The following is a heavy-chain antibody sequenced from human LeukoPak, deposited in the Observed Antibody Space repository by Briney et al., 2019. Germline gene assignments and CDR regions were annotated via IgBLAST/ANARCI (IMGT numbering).Heavy chain of an antibody. Sequence: ASVKASCKVSGYTLTELSMHWVRQAPGKGLEWMGGFDPEDGETIYAQKFQGRVTMTEDTSTDTAYMELSSLRSEDTAVYYCATGASTMVRGRGDWSDPWGQGTLVTVSS. CDR2: FDPEDGET. V-gene: IGHV1-24*01. J-gene: IGHJ5*02. CDR3: ATGASTMVRGRGDWSDP. CDR1: GYTLTELS. D-gene: IGHD3-10*01.